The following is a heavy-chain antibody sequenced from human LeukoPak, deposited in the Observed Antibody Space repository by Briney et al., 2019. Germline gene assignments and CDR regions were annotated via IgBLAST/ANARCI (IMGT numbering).Heavy chain of an antibody. V-gene: IGHV4-61*02. D-gene: IGHD5-12*01. J-gene: IGHJ6*03. CDR1: GGSISSGSYY. Sequence: SETLSLTCTVSGGSISSGSYYWSWIRQPAGKGLEWIGRIYTSGSTNYIPSLKSRVTISVDTSKNQFSLKLSSVTAADTAVYYCAREFVDIVATIHDYYYYYYMDVWGKGTTVTVSS. CDR2: IYTSGST. CDR3: AREFVDIVATIHDYYYYYYMDV.